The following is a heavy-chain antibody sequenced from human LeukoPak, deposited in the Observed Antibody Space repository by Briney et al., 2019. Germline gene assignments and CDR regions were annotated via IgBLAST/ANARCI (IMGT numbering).Heavy chain of an antibody. J-gene: IGHJ4*02. CDR2: ISGSGGST. V-gene: IGHV3-23*01. Sequence: PGGSLRLSCAASGFTFSSYAMSWVRQAPGKGLEWVSAISGSGGSTYYADSVKGRFTISRDNSKNTLYLQVNSLRAEDTAVYYCAKVVGGTNTGEYWGQGTLVNVSS. D-gene: IGHD3-10*01. CDR1: GFTFSSYA. CDR3: AKVVGGTNTGEY.